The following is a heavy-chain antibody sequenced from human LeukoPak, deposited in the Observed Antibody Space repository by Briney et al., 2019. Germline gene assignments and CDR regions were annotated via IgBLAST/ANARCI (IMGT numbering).Heavy chain of an antibody. D-gene: IGHD1-26*01. J-gene: IGHJ6*03. CDR2: IYYSGST. CDR1: GGSISSYY. CDR3: ARRASWAYYYYMDV. Sequence: PSETLSLTCTVSGGSISSYYWSWIRQPPGKGLEWIGYIYYSGSTNYNPSLKSRVTISVDTSKNQFSLKLSSVTAADTAVYYCARRASWAYYYYMDVWGKGTTVTVSS. V-gene: IGHV4-59*01.